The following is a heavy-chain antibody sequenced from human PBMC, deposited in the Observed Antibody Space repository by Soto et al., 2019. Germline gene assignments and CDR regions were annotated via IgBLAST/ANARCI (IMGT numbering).Heavy chain of an antibody. CDR3: ATIGILTGYYGFFDY. V-gene: IGHV1-18*01. D-gene: IGHD3-9*01. J-gene: IGHJ4*02. CDR2: ISAYNGNT. CDR1: GYTFTSYG. Sequence: ASVKVSCKASGYTFTSYGISWVRQAPGQGLEWMGWISAYNGNTNYAQKLQGRVTMTTDTSTSTAYMELRSLRSDDTAVYYCATIGILTGYYGFFDYWGQGTLVTVSS.